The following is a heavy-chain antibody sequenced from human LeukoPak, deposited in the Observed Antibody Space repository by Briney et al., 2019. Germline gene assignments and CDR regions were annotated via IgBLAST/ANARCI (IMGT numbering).Heavy chain of an antibody. D-gene: IGHD3-3*01. CDR1: GFTFSSHA. CDR2: IGGSGGST. Sequence: GGSLRLSCAASGFTFSSHAMSWVRQVPGKGLEWVSAIGGSGGSTYYADSVKGRFTISRDNSKNTLYLQTNSLRAEETALYYCAKEYYDFWSGYYYFDYWGQGTLVTVSS. V-gene: IGHV3-23*01. J-gene: IGHJ4*02. CDR3: AKEYYDFWSGYYYFDY.